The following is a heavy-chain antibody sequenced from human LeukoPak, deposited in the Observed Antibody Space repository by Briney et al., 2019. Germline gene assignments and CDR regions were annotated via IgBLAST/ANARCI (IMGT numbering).Heavy chain of an antibody. CDR3: ARGKDDYGVSDY. CDR2: IYYSGST. D-gene: IGHD4-17*01. V-gene: IGHV4-59*08. J-gene: IGHJ4*02. CDR1: GGSISSHY. Sequence: SETLSLTCTVSGGSISSHYWSWIRQPPGKGLEWIGYIYYSGSTYYNPSLKSRVTISVDTSKNQFSLKLSSVTAADTAVYYCARGKDDYGVSDYWGQGTLVTVSS.